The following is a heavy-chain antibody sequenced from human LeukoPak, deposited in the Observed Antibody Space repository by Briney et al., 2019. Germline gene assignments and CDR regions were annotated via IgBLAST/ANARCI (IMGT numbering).Heavy chain of an antibody. CDR2: IYPGDSDT. V-gene: IGHV5-51*01. CDR1: GYSFTSYW. Sequence: GEALKISCKGSGYSFTSYWIGWVRQMPGKGPEWIGIIYPGDSDTRDSASFQGQVTISADKSISTAYLQWSSLKASDTAMYYCARSPGGRNYYYYGMDVWGQGTTVTVSS. D-gene: IGHD3-10*01. CDR3: ARSPGGRNYYYYGMDV. J-gene: IGHJ6*02.